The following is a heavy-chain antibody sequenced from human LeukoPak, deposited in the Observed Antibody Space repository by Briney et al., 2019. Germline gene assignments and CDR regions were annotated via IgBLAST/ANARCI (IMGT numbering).Heavy chain of an antibody. Sequence: ASVKVSCKVSGYALTELSMHWVRQAPGKGLEWMGGFDPEDGDTIYAQKFQDRVTMTEDTSTDTAYMELSSLRSEDTAVYYCARDLRDYYDWHYGMDVWGQGTTVTVSS. J-gene: IGHJ6*02. CDR2: FDPEDGDT. D-gene: IGHD3-22*01. CDR1: GYALTELS. V-gene: IGHV1-24*01. CDR3: ARDLRDYYDWHYGMDV.